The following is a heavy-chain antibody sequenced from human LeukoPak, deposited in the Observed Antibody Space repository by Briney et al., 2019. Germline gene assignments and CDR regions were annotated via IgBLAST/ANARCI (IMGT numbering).Heavy chain of an antibody. Sequence: SETLSLTCTVSGXSITSYHWGWIRQPPGKGLEWLGYITYSGSTNYNPSLQSRLTLSVDTSKNQFSLKLSSVTAADTAMYYCVSVVGFTSGWYYDSWGQGTLVIVSS. CDR2: ITYSGST. J-gene: IGHJ5*01. V-gene: IGHV4-59*01. D-gene: IGHD6-19*01. CDR3: VSVVGFTSGWYYDS. CDR1: GXSITSYH.